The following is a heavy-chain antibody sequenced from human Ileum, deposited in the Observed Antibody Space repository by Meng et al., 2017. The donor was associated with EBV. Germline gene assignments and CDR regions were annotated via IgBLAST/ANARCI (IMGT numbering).Heavy chain of an antibody. J-gene: IGHJ4*02. CDR2: IYYSGST. D-gene: IGHD3-22*01. CDR3: ARNVPGTSAYYD. Sequence: QVKLQESGPGLVKTSDTLSLTCAVSGYSISSTNWWGWIRQPPGKGLEWIGYIYYSGSTSYNPSLKSRVTMSVDTSKNQFSLNLNSVTAVDTAVYYCARNVPGTSAYYDWGQGTLVTVSS. V-gene: IGHV4-28*01. CDR1: GYSISSTNW.